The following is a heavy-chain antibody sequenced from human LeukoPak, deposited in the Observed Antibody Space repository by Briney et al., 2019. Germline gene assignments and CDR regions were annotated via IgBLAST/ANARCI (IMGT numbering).Heavy chain of an antibody. D-gene: IGHD6-19*01. CDR1: GFTFSSYA. CDR3: AKPHSSGWYSYWYFDL. J-gene: IGHJ2*01. Sequence: GGSLRLSCAASGFTFSSYAMSWVRQAPGKGLEWVSAISGSGGSTYYADSVKGRFTISRDNSKNTLYLQMNSLRAEDTAVYYCAKPHSSGWYSYWYFDLWGRGTLVTVSS. V-gene: IGHV3-23*01. CDR2: ISGSGGST.